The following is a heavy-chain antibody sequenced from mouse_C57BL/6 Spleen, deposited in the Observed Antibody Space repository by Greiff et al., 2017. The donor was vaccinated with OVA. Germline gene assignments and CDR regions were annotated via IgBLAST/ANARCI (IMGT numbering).Heavy chain of an antibody. CDR1: GFSLTCYG. CDR3: ASGTGKGVFAY. D-gene: IGHD4-1*01. CDR2: IWGVGST. J-gene: IGHJ3*01. Sequence: VQGVESGPGLVAPSQSLSITCTVSGFSLTCYGVDWVRQSPGKGLEWLGVIWGVGSTNYNSALKSRLSISKDNSKSQVFLKMNSLQTDDTAMYYCASGTGKGVFAYWGQGTLVTVSA. V-gene: IGHV2-6*01.